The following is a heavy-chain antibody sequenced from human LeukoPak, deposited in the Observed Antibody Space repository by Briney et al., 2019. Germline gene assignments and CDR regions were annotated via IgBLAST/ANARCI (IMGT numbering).Heavy chain of an antibody. Sequence: GRSLRLSCAASGFTFSSYGMTWVRQAPGKGLEWVSYISSSSSTIYYADSVKGRFTISRDNAKSSLYLQMNSLRAEDTAVYYCAKPASSGYYYYWGQGTLVTVSS. J-gene: IGHJ4*02. V-gene: IGHV3-48*01. CDR3: AKPASSGYYYY. CDR1: GFTFSSYG. CDR2: ISSSSSTI. D-gene: IGHD3-22*01.